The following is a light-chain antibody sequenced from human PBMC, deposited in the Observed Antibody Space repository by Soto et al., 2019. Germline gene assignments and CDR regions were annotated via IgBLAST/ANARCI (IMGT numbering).Light chain of an antibody. CDR2: AAS. CDR1: QSVSRN. J-gene: IGKJ2*01. Sequence: EIVMTQSPGTLSVSLGERXTLXXXASQSVSRNLAWYQQRPGQVPRLLFYAASTRATDVPGTFSGSGSGTEFTLTISSLQSEXFAVYYCQQFEKWPFTFGQGTKLEIK. CDR3: QQFEKWPFT. V-gene: IGKV3-15*01.